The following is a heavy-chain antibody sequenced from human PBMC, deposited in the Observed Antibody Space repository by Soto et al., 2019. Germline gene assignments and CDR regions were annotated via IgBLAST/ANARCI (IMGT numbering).Heavy chain of an antibody. CDR1: GGSIGSYY. Sequence: SETLSLTCTVSGGSIGSYYWSWIRQPPGKGLEWIGYIYYSGSTNYNPSLKSRVTISVDTSKNQFSLKLSSVTAADTAVYYCACPLPQGIAVAPWFDPWGQGTMVTVSS. D-gene: IGHD6-19*01. CDR2: IYYSGST. V-gene: IGHV4-59*01. J-gene: IGHJ5*02. CDR3: ACPLPQGIAVAPWFDP.